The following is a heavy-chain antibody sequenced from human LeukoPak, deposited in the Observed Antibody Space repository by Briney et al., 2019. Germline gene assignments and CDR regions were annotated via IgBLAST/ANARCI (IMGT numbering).Heavy chain of an antibody. Sequence: SETLSLTCTVSGGSISSYYWSWIRQPPGKGLEWIGRFSPSGSAIYNPSLRGRVTMSVDPSKNTFSLELSSVTAADTAVYYCARDRPGVPRAFDIWGQGTMVTVSS. J-gene: IGHJ3*02. CDR3: ARDRPGVPRAFDI. V-gene: IGHV4-4*07. CDR2: FSPSGSA. D-gene: IGHD3-3*01. CDR1: GGSISSYY.